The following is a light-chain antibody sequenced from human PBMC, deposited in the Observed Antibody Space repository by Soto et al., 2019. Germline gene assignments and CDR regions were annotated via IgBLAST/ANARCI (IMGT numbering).Light chain of an antibody. CDR1: QTISGTY. Sequence: EIVLTQSPGTLSLSPGERATLSRRASQTISGTYLAWYQQKPGQAPRLLIYSSSSRAAGVPDRFSGSGSGTDFSLTISRLEPEDFAMYYCQQYGRSPTWTFGQGTKVDIK. CDR3: QQYGRSPTWT. V-gene: IGKV3-20*01. J-gene: IGKJ1*01. CDR2: SSS.